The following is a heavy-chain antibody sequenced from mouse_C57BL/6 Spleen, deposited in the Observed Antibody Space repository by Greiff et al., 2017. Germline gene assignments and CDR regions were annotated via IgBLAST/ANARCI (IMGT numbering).Heavy chain of an antibody. CDR2: IYPSDSET. CDR1: GYTFTSYC. D-gene: IGHD2-4*01. J-gene: IGHJ2*01. Sequence: QVQLQQPGAELVRPGSSVKLSCKASGYTFTSYCMDWVKQRPGQGLEWIGNIYPSDSETHYNQKFKDKATLTVDKSSSTGYMQLSSLTSEDSAVYYCARRDYDYDDLDYWGQGTTLTVSS. CDR3: ARRDYDYDDLDY. V-gene: IGHV1-61*01.